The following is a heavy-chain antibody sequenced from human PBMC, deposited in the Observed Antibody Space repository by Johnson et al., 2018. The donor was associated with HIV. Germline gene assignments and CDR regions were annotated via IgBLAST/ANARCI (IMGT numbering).Heavy chain of an antibody. CDR1: GFTVSSNY. Sequence: VQLVESGGGLVQPGGSLRLSCAASGFTVSSNYMSWVRQAPGKGLEWVSLISWDGGSTYYADSVKGRFTISRDNSKNTLYLQMNSLRVEDTAVYYCASEVRGVLDIWGQGTMVTVSS. CDR3: ASEVRGVLDI. J-gene: IGHJ3*02. D-gene: IGHD3-10*01. V-gene: IGHV3-66*01. CDR2: ISWDGGST.